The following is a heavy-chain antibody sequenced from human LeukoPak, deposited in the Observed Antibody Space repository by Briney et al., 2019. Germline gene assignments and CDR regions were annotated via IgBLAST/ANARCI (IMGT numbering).Heavy chain of an antibody. Sequence: GGSLRLSCAASGSTFSSYWMSWVRQAPGEGLEWVAAIAYDGSSPHYGDSVKGRFIISRDNSKSALYLQMNSLRVEDTGIYYCARVGGSNWHPLDYWGQGTLVTVSS. CDR3: ARVGGSNWHPLDY. CDR1: GSTFSSYW. J-gene: IGHJ4*02. D-gene: IGHD6-13*01. V-gene: IGHV3-30*03. CDR2: IAYDGSSP.